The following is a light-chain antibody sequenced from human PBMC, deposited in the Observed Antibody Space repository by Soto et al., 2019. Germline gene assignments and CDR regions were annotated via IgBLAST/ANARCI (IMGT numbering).Light chain of an antibody. CDR2: GNS. CDR3: HSYDISLSGQGV. V-gene: IGLV1-40*01. CDR1: SSNIGAGYD. J-gene: IGLJ2*01. Sequence: QSVLTQPPSVSGAPGQRVTISCTGSSSNIGAGYDVHWYQQLPGTAPKLLIYGNSNRPSGVPDRFSGSKSGTSASRAITGLQAEDEADYYCHSYDISLSGQGVFGGGTKLTVL.